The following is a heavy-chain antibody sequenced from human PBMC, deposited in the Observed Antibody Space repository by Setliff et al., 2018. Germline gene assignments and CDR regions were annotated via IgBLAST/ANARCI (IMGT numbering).Heavy chain of an antibody. CDR1: GGSISGASIRSYY. Sequence: SETLSLTCTVSGGSISGASIRSYYWSWIRQPPGKGLEFIGYVYYSGTTNYDPSLKSRVTISVDTSKNQFSLKLSSVTAADTAVYYCARFTELSSGAFDIWGQGTMVTVS. D-gene: IGHD1-26*01. J-gene: IGHJ3*02. CDR3: ARFTELSSGAFDI. CDR2: VYYSGTT. V-gene: IGHV4-59*12.